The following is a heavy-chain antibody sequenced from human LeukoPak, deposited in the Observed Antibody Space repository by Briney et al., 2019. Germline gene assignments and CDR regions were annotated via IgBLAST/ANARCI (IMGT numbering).Heavy chain of an antibody. CDR1: GYTFTSYG. D-gene: IGHD6-13*01. J-gene: IGHJ5*02. CDR3: ARDVGITVADSFDP. Sequence: ASVKVSCKASGYTFTSYGISWVRQAPGQGLEWMGWISGYNGNTNYAPKLQGRVIMTTDTSTSTVYMELRSLRSDDTAVYYCARDVGITVADSFDPWGQGTLVTVSS. V-gene: IGHV1-18*01. CDR2: ISGYNGNT.